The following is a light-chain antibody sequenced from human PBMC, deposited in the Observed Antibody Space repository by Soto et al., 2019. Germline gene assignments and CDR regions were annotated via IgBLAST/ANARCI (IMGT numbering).Light chain of an antibody. CDR1: QSVRANY. J-gene: IGKJ2*01. Sequence: EIVLTQSPGTLSLSPGERATLSCGASQSVRANYLAWHQHKPGQAPRLLIYGSSTRATGIPHRFRATGSGTDYTLTISRLEPEDSAVYLCQQYGGSPPYTFGRGTKVEIK. CDR3: QQYGGSPPYT. CDR2: GSS. V-gene: IGKV3-20*01.